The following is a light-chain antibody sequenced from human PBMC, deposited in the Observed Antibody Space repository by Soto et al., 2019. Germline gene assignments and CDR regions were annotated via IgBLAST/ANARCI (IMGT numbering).Light chain of an antibody. CDR1: QSITTN. J-gene: IGKJ4*01. Sequence: EKVLTQSPVTLSVSLGERATLSCRASQSITTNLAWYQQKPGQAPRLLIFGASNRATGIPARFSGSGSGTEFSLTISSLQSEDSAIYHCQQYNDWPPLTFGGGTKVEI. V-gene: IGKV3-15*01. CDR3: QQYNDWPPLT. CDR2: GAS.